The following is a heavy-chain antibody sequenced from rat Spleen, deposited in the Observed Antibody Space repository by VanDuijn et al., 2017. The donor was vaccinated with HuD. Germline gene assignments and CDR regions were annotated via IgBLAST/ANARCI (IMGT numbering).Heavy chain of an antibody. Sequence: EVQLVESGGGLVQPGRSLKLSCAASGFNFNDYWMAWVRQAPTKGLEWVASISTGGGNTYYRDSVKGRFTLSRDNAKSTLYLQMGSLRSEDTATYYCTTGERGFAYWGQGTLVTVSS. J-gene: IGHJ3*01. CDR1: GFNFNDYW. V-gene: IGHV5-27*01. CDR2: ISTGGGNT. CDR3: TTGERGFAY.